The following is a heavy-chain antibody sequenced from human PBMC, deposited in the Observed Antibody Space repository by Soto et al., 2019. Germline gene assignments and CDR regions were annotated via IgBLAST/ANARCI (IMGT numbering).Heavy chain of an antibody. CDR3: ARARGAISGVVIRNWFDP. Sequence: SETLSLTCAVSGGSITSSNWWSWVRQSPRKGLEWVGEIYHNGSTNYNPSLKSRITISVDKSKNQFSLELRSVTAADTAVYYCARARGAISGVVIRNWFDPWGQGTLGTVSS. V-gene: IGHV4-4*02. J-gene: IGHJ5*02. CDR2: IYHNGST. D-gene: IGHD3-3*01. CDR1: GGSITSSNW.